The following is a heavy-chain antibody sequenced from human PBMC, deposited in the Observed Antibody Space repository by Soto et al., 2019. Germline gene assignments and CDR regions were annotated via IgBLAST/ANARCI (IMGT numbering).Heavy chain of an antibody. Sequence: QVQLVQSGAEVKKPRASVKVSCKASGYTITRYYMHWVRQAPGQGLEWMGIINPSGGSTSYAQKFQGRVTMIRDTSTSTVYMELSSQRSEDTAVYYCASGPSGDHESPFDYWGQGTLVTVSS. CDR1: GYTITRYY. CDR3: ASGPSGDHESPFDY. CDR2: INPSGGST. D-gene: IGHD4-17*01. V-gene: IGHV1-46*03. J-gene: IGHJ4*02.